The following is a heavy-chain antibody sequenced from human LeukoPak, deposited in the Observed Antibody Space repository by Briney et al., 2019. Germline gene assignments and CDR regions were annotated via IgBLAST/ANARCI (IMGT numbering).Heavy chain of an antibody. D-gene: IGHD3-10*01. CDR2: INLNSGGT. CDR3: ARSSGGSGRWGDNWFDP. Sequence: ASVKASCKASGYTFTASYMHWVRQAPGQGLERVGWINLNSGGTNYAQKFQGRVTMTRDTSISTAYMEVTSLRSDDTAVYYCARSSGGSGRWGDNWFDPWGQGTLVIVSS. J-gene: IGHJ5*02. CDR1: GYTFTASY. V-gene: IGHV1-2*02.